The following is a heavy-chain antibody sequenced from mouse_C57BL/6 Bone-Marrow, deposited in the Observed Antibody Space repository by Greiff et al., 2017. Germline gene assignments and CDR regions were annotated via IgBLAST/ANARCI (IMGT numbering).Heavy chain of an antibody. D-gene: IGHD4-1*02. J-gene: IGHJ1*03. Sequence: QVQLQQPGAELVKPGASVKLSCKASGYTFTSYWMHWVKQRPGQCLEWIGMIHPNSGSTNYNEKFKSKATLTVDKSSSPAYMQLSSLTSEDSAVYYCASSTGTPYWYFDVWGTGTTVTVSS. CDR1: GYTFTSYW. V-gene: IGHV1-64*01. CDR3: ASSTGTPYWYFDV. CDR2: IHPNSGST.